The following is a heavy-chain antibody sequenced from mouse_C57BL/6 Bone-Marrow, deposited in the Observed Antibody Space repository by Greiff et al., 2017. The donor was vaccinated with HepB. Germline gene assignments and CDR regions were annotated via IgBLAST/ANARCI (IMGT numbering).Heavy chain of an antibody. D-gene: IGHD1-1*01. J-gene: IGHJ4*01. Sequence: EVQGVESGGGLVQPGGSLKLSCAASGFTFSDYGMAWVRQAPRKGPEWVAFISNLAYSIYYADTVTGRFTISRDNAKNTLYLEMSSLRSEDTAMYYCARGTTVVAHYYAMDYWGQGTSVTVSS. CDR1: GFTFSDYG. V-gene: IGHV5-15*01. CDR2: ISNLAYSI. CDR3: ARGTTVVAHYYAMDY.